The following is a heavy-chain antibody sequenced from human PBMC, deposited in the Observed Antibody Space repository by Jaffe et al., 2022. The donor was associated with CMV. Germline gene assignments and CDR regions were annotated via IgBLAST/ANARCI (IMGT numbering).Heavy chain of an antibody. CDR2: IRSKAYGGTT. CDR3: TRDRGYYDSSGYYWGLYWYFDL. CDR1: GFTFGDYA. Sequence: EVQLVESGGGLVKPGRSLRLSCTASGFTFGDYAMSWFRQAPGKGLEWVGFIRSKAYGGTTEYAASVKGRFTISRDDSKSIAYLQMNSLKTEDTAVYYCTRDRGYYDSSGYYWGLYWYFDLWGRGTLVTVSS. V-gene: IGHV3-49*05. D-gene: IGHD3-22*01. J-gene: IGHJ2*01.